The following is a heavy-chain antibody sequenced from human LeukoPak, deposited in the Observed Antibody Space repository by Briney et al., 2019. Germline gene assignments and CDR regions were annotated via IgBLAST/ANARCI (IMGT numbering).Heavy chain of an antibody. CDR1: GFTFSSYW. Sequence: PGGSLRLSCAASGFTFSSYWMHWVRQAPGKGLMWVSRINSDGSRTTYADSVRGRFTISRDNAKSTLYLQMNRLRAEDTAVYYCARVRDDYTYFGCWGQGTLVTVSS. CDR3: ARVRDDYTYFGC. V-gene: IGHV3-74*01. CDR2: INSDGSRT. D-gene: IGHD4-11*01. J-gene: IGHJ4*02.